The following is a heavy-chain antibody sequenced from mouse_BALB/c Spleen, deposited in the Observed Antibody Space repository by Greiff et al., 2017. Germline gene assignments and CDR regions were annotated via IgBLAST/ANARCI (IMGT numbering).Heavy chain of an antibody. CDR3: ARQADDYDDAGYYAMDY. J-gene: IGHJ4*01. CDR2: ISNGGGST. CDR1: GFTFSSYT. D-gene: IGHD2-4*01. V-gene: IGHV5-12-2*01. Sequence: EVKLVESGGGLVQPGGSLKLSCAASGFTFSSYTMSWVRQTPEKRLEWVAYISNGGGSTYYPDTVKSRFTISRDNAKNTLYLQMSSLKSEDTAMYYCARQADDYDDAGYYAMDYWGQGTSVTVSS.